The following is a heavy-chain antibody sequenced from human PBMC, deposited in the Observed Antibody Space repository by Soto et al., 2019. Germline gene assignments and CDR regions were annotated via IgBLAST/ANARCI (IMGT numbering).Heavy chain of an antibody. CDR1: GGSLSNYY. CDR3: ARVGGDRVVTGNWYFDL. Sequence: SETLSLTCAVSGGSLSNYYWSWIRQPPGKGLEWIGYIYDSGSTNYNPSLKSRVTISIDTSKNQFSLKLTSVTAADTAVYYCARVGGDRVVTGNWYFDLWGRGSLVTVSS. J-gene: IGHJ2*01. V-gene: IGHV4-59*01. D-gene: IGHD2-21*02. CDR2: IYDSGST.